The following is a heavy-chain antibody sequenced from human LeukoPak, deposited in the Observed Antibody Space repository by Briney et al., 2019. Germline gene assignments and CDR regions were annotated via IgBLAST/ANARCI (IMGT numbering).Heavy chain of an antibody. Sequence: PGGSLRLSCAACGFPFNTYAMRWLRQAPGKGLEGVSVIRPTGTNIYYAICVRGRFTISRDYHKTTLYLQMSSLRDEDTAMYYCAKLPFYETSARLRDLCFWGQGTMVTVCS. CDR3: AKLPFYETSARLRDLCF. J-gene: IGHJ4*02. V-gene: IGHV3-23*01. CDR2: IRPTGTNI. CDR1: GFPFNTYA. D-gene: IGHD3-3*01.